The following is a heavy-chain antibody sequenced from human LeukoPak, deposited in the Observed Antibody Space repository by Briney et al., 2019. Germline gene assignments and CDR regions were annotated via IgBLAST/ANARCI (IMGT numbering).Heavy chain of an antibody. CDR3: ARYDGGSGPFDY. D-gene: IGHD3-10*01. Sequence: GGSLRLSCAASGFTFSTYSMNWVRQAPGKGLEWVSSISGTSSYIYYADSVKGRFTISRDNAKNSLSLQMNSLRAEDTAVYYCARYDGGSGPFDYWGQGTLVTVSS. V-gene: IGHV3-21*01. CDR2: ISGTSSYI. CDR1: GFTFSTYS. J-gene: IGHJ4*02.